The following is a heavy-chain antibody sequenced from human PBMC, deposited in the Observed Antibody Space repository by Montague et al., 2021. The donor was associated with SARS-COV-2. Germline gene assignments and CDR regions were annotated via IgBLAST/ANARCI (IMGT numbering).Heavy chain of an antibody. Sequence: SETLSLTCTVSGGSINYYYWHWLRQSAAKGLEWIGRIYSGGNANYSPSLKSRVTMSVDTSQNQFSLKLNSLTAADTAVYYCARGDHPQSSSWYFFDTWGQGALVTVSS. D-gene: IGHD6-13*01. CDR2: IYSGGNA. J-gene: IGHJ4*02. CDR1: GGSINYYY. CDR3: ARGDHPQSSSWYFFDT. V-gene: IGHV4-4*07.